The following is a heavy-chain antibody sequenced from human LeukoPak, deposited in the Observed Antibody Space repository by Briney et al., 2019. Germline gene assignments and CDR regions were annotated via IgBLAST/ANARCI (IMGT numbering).Heavy chain of an antibody. D-gene: IGHD3-3*01. CDR2: IYWNDDK. Sequence: SGPTLVNPTQTLTLTCTFSGFSLSTSGVGVGWIRQPPGKALEWLALIYWNDDKRYSPSLKSRLTITKDTSKNQVVLTMTNMAPVDTATYYCAHRRGLSYDFWSGYYTGIGSGAFDIWGQGTMVTVSP. J-gene: IGHJ3*02. V-gene: IGHV2-5*01. CDR1: GFSLSTSGVG. CDR3: AHRRGLSYDFWSGYYTGIGSGAFDI.